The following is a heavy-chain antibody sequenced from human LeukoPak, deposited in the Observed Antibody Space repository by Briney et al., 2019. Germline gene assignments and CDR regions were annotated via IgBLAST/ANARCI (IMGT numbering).Heavy chain of an antibody. Sequence: GGSLRLSCAASGFTFSSYSMNWVRQAPGKGLEWVSSISSSSSYIYYADSVKGRFTISRDNAKNSLYLQMNSLRAEDTAVYYCARDFYDSSGYNNAFDIWGQGTMVPSLQ. D-gene: IGHD3-22*01. CDR2: ISSSSSYI. CDR1: GFTFSSYS. J-gene: IGHJ3*02. CDR3: ARDFYDSSGYNNAFDI. V-gene: IGHV3-21*01.